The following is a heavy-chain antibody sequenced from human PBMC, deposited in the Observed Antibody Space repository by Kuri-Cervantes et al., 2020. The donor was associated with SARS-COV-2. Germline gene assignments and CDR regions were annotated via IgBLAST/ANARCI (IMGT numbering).Heavy chain of an antibody. CDR2: IYHSGST. D-gene: IGHD6-19*01. Sequence: GSLRLSCAVSGYSISSGYYWGWIRQPPGKGLEWIGSIYHSGSTYYNPSLKSRVTISVDTSKNQFSLKLSSVTAADTAVYYCARGRTKQWLPPDYWGQGTLVTVSS. CDR3: ARGRTKQWLPPDY. V-gene: IGHV4-38-2*01. J-gene: IGHJ4*02. CDR1: GYSISSGYY.